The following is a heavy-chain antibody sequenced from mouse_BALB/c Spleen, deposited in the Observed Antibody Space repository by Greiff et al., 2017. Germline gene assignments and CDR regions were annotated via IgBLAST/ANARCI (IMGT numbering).Heavy chain of an antibody. D-gene: IGHD2-4*01. CDR1: GFNIKDTY. V-gene: IGHV14-3*02. CDR3: ATYDYDRGLDY. Sequence: VQLQQSGAELVKPGASVKLSCTASGFNIKDTYMHWVKQRPEQGLEWIGRIDPANGNTKYDPKFQGKATITADTSSNTAYLQLSSLTSEDTAVYYCATYDYDRGLDYWGQGTSVTVSS. CDR2: IDPANGNT. J-gene: IGHJ4*01.